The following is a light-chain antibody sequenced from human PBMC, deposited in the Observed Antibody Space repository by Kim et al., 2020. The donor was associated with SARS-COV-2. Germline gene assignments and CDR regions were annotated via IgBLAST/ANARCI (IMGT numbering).Light chain of an antibody. V-gene: IGLV7-46*01. CDR1: TGAVTSGHY. Sequence: QAVVTQEPSLTVSPGGTVTLTCGSNTGAVTSGHYPYWFQQKPGQAPTTLIYDTGNKHSWTPARFSDSLLGDKAALILSGAQPEDEADYYCLLSYSGGRRVFGGGTQLTVL. J-gene: IGLJ3*02. CDR2: DTG. CDR3: LLSYSGGRRV.